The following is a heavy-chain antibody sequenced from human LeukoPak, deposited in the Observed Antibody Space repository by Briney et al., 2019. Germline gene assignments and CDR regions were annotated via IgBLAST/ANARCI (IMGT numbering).Heavy chain of an antibody. Sequence: GGSLRLSCAASGFTFSSYAMSWVRQAPGQGLEWVSAISGSGGSTYYADSVKGRFTISRDNSKNTLYLQMNSLRAEDTAVYYCANSITMVRGVITPDYWGQGTLVTVSS. D-gene: IGHD3-10*01. J-gene: IGHJ4*02. CDR1: GFTFSSYA. V-gene: IGHV3-23*01. CDR2: ISGSGGST. CDR3: ANSITMVRGVITPDY.